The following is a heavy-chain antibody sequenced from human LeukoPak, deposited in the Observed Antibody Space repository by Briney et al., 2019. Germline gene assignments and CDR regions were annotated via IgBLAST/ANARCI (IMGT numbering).Heavy chain of an antibody. D-gene: IGHD5-12*01. V-gene: IGHV4-4*02. CDR3: ARRQRGYDGLWPFDI. CDR2: VSLTGET. J-gene: IGHJ3*02. CDR1: GGSISSTNW. Sequence: SETLSLTCGVSGGSISSTNWWSWVRQPPGQGLEWIGEVSLTGETNYNPSLKSRVTISVDTSKNQFSLKLSSVTAADTAVYYCARRQRGYDGLWPFDIWGQGTMVTVSS.